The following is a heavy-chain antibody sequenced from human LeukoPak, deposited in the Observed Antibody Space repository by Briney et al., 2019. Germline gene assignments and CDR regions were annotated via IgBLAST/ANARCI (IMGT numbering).Heavy chain of an antibody. D-gene: IGHD3-22*01. Sequence: GGSLRLSCAASGFTFSSYGMHWVRQAPGKGLEWVAVISYDGSNKYYADSVKGRFTISRDNSKNTLYLQMNSLRAEDTAVYYFAKGRYFDYYDSSGYYEFDYWGQGTLVTVSS. CDR2: ISYDGSNK. J-gene: IGHJ4*02. CDR3: AKGRYFDYYDSSGYYEFDY. CDR1: GFTFSSYG. V-gene: IGHV3-30*18.